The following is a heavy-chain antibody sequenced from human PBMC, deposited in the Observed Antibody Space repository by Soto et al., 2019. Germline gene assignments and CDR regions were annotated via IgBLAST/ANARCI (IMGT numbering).Heavy chain of an antibody. CDR1: GYTFTNYG. V-gene: IGHV1-18*01. Sequence: QVKLVQSGAEVKKPGASVKVSCKASGYTFTNYGINWVRQAPGQGLEWLGWVSAYNGERRYAQRVQARVIMTTDTSTTTAYREWRSPRSDDTAVYYCARGTSIPAAGDYWGQGTLGTGSA. D-gene: IGHD6-6*01. J-gene: IGHJ4*01. CDR3: ARGTSIPAAGDY. CDR2: VSAYNGER.